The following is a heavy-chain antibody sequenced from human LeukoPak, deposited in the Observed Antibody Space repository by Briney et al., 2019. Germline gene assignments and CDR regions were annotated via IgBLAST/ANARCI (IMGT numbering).Heavy chain of an antibody. CDR1: GGSISGYY. J-gene: IGHJ3*02. V-gene: IGHV4-59*08. Sequence: SETLSLTCTVSGGSISGYYWSWIRQPPGMGLEWIAYIYYSGNTRYNPSLKSRVTISVDTSKNQFSLRLNSVTAADTAVYYCARLSGSPWIWGQGTMVTVSS. CDR2: IYYSGNT. CDR3: ARLSGSPWI. D-gene: IGHD1-26*01.